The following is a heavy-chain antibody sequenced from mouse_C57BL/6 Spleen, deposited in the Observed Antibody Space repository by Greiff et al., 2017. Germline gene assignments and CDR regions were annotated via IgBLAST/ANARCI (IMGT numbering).Heavy chain of an antibody. CDR3: TAYYSNYGGFAY. V-gene: IGHV1-15*01. D-gene: IGHD2-5*01. J-gene: IGHJ3*01. CDR1: GYTFTDYE. Sequence: QVQLQQSGAELVRPGASVTLSCKASGYTFTDYEMHWVKQTPVHGLEWIGAIDPETGGTAYNQKFKGKAILTADKSSSTAYMELRRLTSEDSAVYSCTAYYSNYGGFAYWGQGTLVTVSA. CDR2: IDPETGGT.